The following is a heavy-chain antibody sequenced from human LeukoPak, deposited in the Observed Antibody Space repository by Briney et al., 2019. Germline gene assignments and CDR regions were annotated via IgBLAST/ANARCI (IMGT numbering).Heavy chain of an antibody. CDR3: ARDQSITMVRGVIPHDAFDI. J-gene: IGHJ3*02. CDR2: ISSSSSYI. CDR1: GFTFSSDS. V-gene: IGHV3-21*01. Sequence: GGSLRLSCAASGFTFSSDSMNWVRQAPGKGLEWVSSISSSSSYIYYADSAKGRFTISRDNAKNSLYLQMNSLRAEDTAVYYCARDQSITMVRGVIPHDAFDIWGQGTMVTVSS. D-gene: IGHD3-10*01.